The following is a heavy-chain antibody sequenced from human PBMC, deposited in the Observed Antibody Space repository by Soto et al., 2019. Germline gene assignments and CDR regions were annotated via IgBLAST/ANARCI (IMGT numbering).Heavy chain of an antibody. CDR2: INHSGIV. CDR1: GGSFSGHS. D-gene: IGHD3-22*01. Sequence: SETLSLTCAVYGGSFSGHSWTWIRQSPGKGLEWIGDINHSGIVNYSPSLKSRVTISLDTSKNQLSLTLSAVTAADTAMYYCSTRAYDTNGYYRFDPWGQGTLVTVSS. V-gene: IGHV4-34*01. J-gene: IGHJ5*01. CDR3: STRAYDTNGYYRFDP.